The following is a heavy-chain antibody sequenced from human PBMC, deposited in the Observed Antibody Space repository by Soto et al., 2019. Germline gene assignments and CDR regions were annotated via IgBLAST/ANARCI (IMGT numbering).Heavy chain of an antibody. CDR3: ARGVSVTLAVQGGAPDKDYFDS. J-gene: IGHJ4*02. Sequence: SETLSLTCAVYGASLSDNYCNWLRQPPGKGLEWIGEINHSGNTNYNPSLRSRVTISIDTSKNQLSLNLRSVTAADTAVYYCARGVSVTLAVQGGAPDKDYFDSWSQGTLVTVSS. V-gene: IGHV4-34*01. CDR2: INHSGNT. CDR1: GASLSDNY. D-gene: IGHD1-26*01.